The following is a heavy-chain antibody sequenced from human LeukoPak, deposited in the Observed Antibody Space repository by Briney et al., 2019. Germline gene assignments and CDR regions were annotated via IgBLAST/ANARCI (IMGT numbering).Heavy chain of an antibody. CDR3: ARLGSSGWNGPGY. D-gene: IGHD6-19*01. CDR1: GYTFTSYG. Sequence: ASVKVSCKASGYTFTSYGISWVRQAPGQGLEWMGWISAYNGNTNYAQNLQGRVTMTTDTSMSTGYIELRSLRSDDTAVYYCARLGSSGWNGPGYWGQGTLVTVSS. V-gene: IGHV1-18*01. J-gene: IGHJ4*02. CDR2: ISAYNGNT.